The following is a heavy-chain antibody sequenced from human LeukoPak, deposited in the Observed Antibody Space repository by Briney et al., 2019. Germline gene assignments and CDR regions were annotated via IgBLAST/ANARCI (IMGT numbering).Heavy chain of an antibody. CDR1: GFTFSSYW. V-gene: IGHV3-7*01. CDR2: IKQDGSEK. D-gene: IGHD2-21*02. CDR3: ARVLAYCGGDCPPVIDY. Sequence: GGSLRLSCAASGFTFSSYWMSWVRQAPGKGLEWVANIKQDGSEKYYVDSVKGRFTISRDNAKNSLYLQMNSLRAEDTAVYYCARVLAYCGGDCPPVIDYWGQGTLVTVSS. J-gene: IGHJ4*02.